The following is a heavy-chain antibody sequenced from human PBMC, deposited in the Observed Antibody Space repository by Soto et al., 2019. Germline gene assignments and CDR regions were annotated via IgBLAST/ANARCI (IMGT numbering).Heavy chain of an antibody. Sequence: SETLSLTCTVSGGSIIGYYWSCIRQPAGKGLEWIGRIYSDGSTNYNPSLKSRVTMSVDTSKNQFSLKLSSVTAADTAVYYCARDLGGGYSYGYQLTIGWFDPWGQGTLVTVSS. CDR3: ARDLGGGYSYGYQLTIGWFDP. D-gene: IGHD5-18*01. V-gene: IGHV4-4*07. CDR1: GGSIIGYY. J-gene: IGHJ5*02. CDR2: IYSDGST.